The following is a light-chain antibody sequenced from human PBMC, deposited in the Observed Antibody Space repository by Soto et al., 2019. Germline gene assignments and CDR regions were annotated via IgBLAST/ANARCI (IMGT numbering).Light chain of an antibody. V-gene: IGLV2-23*01. CDR2: EGS. Sequence: QSVLTQPASVSGSPGQSITISCTGTSSDVGNYDLVSWYQRLPGKAPKFIPYEGSKRPSGVSNRFSGSKSGNTASLTISGLQAEDEADYYCCSYAGSSTYVFGTGTKVTVL. CDR1: SSDVGNYDL. CDR3: CSYAGSSTYV. J-gene: IGLJ1*01.